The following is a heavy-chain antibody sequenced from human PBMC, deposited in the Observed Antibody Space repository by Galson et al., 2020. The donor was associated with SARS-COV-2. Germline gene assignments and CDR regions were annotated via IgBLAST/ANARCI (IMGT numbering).Heavy chain of an antibody. CDR1: GFTFSSYA. CDR3: ARSRSGSYLRAFEI. CDR2: ISYDGSNK. Sequence: GGSLRLSCAASGFTFSSYAMHWVRQAPGKGLEWVAVISYDGSNKYYADSVKGRFTISRDNSKNTLYLQMNSLRAEDTAVYYCARSRSGSYLRAFEIGGQGTMVTVSS. V-gene: IGHV3-30*04. J-gene: IGHJ3*02. D-gene: IGHD1-26*01.